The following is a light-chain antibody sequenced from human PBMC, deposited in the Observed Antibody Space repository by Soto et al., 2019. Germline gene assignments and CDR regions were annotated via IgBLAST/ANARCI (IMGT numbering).Light chain of an antibody. CDR1: TSNILRNY. CDR3: ASWDDSLSGYV. CDR2: MND. Sequence: QSVLTQPPSASGNPGQRLTISCSGSTSNILRNYVYWYRQLPGTAPRPLISMNDQRPSGVPDRFSGSKSGTSASLAISGLRSEDEADYCCASWDDSLSGYVFGTGTKVTVL. J-gene: IGLJ1*01. V-gene: IGLV1-47*01.